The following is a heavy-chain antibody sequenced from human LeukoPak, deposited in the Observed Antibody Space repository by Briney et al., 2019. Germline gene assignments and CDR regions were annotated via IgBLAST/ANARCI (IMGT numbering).Heavy chain of an antibody. CDR3: ARDRIAAAGAFDY. V-gene: IGHV3-23*01. CDR1: GFTFRTYA. D-gene: IGHD6-13*01. Sequence: GGSLRLSCAASGFTFRTYAMSWVRQAPGKGLEWVSVISGSGTSTDYADSVKGRFTISRDNSKNTLYLQMNSLRAEDTAVYYCARDRIAAAGAFDYWGQGTLVTVSS. CDR2: ISGSGTST. J-gene: IGHJ4*02.